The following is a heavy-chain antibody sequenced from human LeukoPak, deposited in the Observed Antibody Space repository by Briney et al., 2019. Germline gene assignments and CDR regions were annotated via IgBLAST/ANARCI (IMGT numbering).Heavy chain of an antibody. D-gene: IGHD2-2*01. J-gene: IGHJ5*02. CDR3: ARGVIGYCSSTSCYNWFDP. CDR1: GGTISSGSYY. Sequence: SETLSLSCTASGGTISSGSYYWSWNRPPAGQELEWIRRIYSSRSTNYNHSLKSRVTISVDTSKNQFSLKLSSVTAADTAVYYCARGVIGYCSSTSCYNWFDPWGQGTLVTVSS. V-gene: IGHV4-61*02. CDR2: IYSSRST.